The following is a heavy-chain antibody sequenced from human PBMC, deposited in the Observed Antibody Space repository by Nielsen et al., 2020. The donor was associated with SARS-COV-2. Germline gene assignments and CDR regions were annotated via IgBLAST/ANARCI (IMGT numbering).Heavy chain of an antibody. J-gene: IGHJ6*02. CDR2: IRSKAYGGTT. CDR1: GFTFGDYA. Sequence: GESLKISCTASGFTFGDYAMSWFRQAPGKGLEWVGFIRSKAYGGTTEYAASVKGRFTISRDDSKSIAYLQMNSLKTEDTAVYYCTRGHSYYDFWSGYGYYYGMDVWGQGTTVTVSS. V-gene: IGHV3-49*03. CDR3: TRGHSYYDFWSGYGYYYGMDV. D-gene: IGHD3-3*01.